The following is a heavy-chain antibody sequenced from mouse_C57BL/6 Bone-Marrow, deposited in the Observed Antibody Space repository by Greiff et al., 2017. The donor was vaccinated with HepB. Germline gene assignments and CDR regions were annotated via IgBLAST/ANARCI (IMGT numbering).Heavy chain of an antibody. CDR3: AIPWVITTGAWFAY. D-gene: IGHD2-4*01. V-gene: IGHV5-12*01. Sequence: EVKLMESGGGLVQPGGSLKLSCAASGFTFSDYYMYWVRQTPEKRLEWVAYISNGGGSTYYPDTVKGRFTISRDNAKNTLYLQMSRLKSEDTAMYYCAIPWVITTGAWFAYWGQGTLVTVSA. CDR1: GFTFSDYY. J-gene: IGHJ3*01. CDR2: ISNGGGST.